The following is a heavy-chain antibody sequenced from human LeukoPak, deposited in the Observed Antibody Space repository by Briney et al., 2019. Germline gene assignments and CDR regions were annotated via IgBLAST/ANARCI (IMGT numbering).Heavy chain of an antibody. Sequence: GGSLRLSCAASGFPFSNNVMTWVRQAPGRGLDWLSSISGSGGSTSYADSVRGRFTASRDHSTNTLYLQMNRLRAEDTAVYYCARGEVAVQYYFESWAQGTLVTVSS. J-gene: IGHJ4*02. D-gene: IGHD3-22*01. CDR3: ARGEVAVQYYFES. CDR1: GFPFSNNV. V-gene: IGHV3-23*01. CDR2: ISGSGGST.